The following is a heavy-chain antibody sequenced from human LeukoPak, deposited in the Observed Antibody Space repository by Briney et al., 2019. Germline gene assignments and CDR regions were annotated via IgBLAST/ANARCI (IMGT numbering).Heavy chain of an antibody. CDR1: GGSFSGYY. Sequence: SETLSLTCAVNGGSFSGYYWSWIRQPPGKGLEWIGEINHSGSTNYNPSLKSRVTISVDTSKNQFSLKLSSVTAADTAVYYCASSTSYYYDSGAYWGQGTLVTVS. J-gene: IGHJ4*02. CDR3: ASSTSYYYDSGAY. D-gene: IGHD3-22*01. V-gene: IGHV4-34*01. CDR2: INHSGST.